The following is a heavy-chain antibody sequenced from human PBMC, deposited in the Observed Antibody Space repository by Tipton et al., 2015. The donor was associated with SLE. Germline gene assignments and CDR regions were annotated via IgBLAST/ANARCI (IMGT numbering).Heavy chain of an antibody. CDR2: IYYSGST. Sequence: LRLSCTVSGGSISSYYWSWIRQPPGKGLEWIGYIYYSGSTNYNPSLKSRVTISVDTSKNQFSLNLSSVTAADTAVYYCARDTTGDTYYYYGMDVWGQGTTVTVSS. D-gene: IGHD1-1*01. CDR1: GGSISSYY. CDR3: ARDTTGDTYYYYGMDV. J-gene: IGHJ6*02. V-gene: IGHV4-59*01.